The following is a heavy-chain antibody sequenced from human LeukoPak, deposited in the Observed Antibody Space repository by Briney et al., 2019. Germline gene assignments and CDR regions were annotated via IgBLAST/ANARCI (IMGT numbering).Heavy chain of an antibody. V-gene: IGHV4-30-4*07. CDR2: IYYSGRT. CDR3: ARVERYESILDAFDI. J-gene: IGHJ3*02. D-gene: IGHD2-21*01. Sequence: KPSETLSLTCAVSGGSIRSTSYSWSWIRQPPGKGLEWIGYIYYSGRTYYNPSLKSRVTISVATSKNHFSLKLSSVTAADTAVYYCARVERYESILDAFDIWGRGTMVTVSS. CDR1: GGSIRSTSYS.